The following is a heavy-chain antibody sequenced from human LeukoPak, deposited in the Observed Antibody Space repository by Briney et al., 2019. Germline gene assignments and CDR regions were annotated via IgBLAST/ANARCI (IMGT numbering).Heavy chain of an antibody. V-gene: IGHV1-2*02. J-gene: IGHJ4*02. Sequence: GASVKVSCKASGYTFTGYYMHWVRQAPGQGLEWMGWINPNSGGTNYAQKFQGRVTMTRDTSISTAYMELSRLRSDDTAVYYCARDRYGSGSYYKLFEYWGQGTLVTVSS. CDR1: GYTFTGYY. D-gene: IGHD3-10*01. CDR3: ARDRYGSGSYYKLFEY. CDR2: INPNSGGT.